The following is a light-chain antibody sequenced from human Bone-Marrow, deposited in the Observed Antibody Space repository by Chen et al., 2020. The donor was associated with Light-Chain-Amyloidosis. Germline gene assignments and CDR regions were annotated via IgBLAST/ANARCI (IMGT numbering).Light chain of an antibody. CDR2: DDS. CDR1: NIGSTS. CDR3: PVWDRSSDRPV. V-gene: IGLV3-21*02. Sequence: SYVLTQPSSVSVAPGQTATIACGGNNIGSTSVHWYQQTPGQAPLLVVYDDSDRPSGIPERLSGSNSGNTATLTISRVEAGDEADYYCPVWDRSSDRPVFGGGTKLTAL. J-gene: IGLJ3*02.